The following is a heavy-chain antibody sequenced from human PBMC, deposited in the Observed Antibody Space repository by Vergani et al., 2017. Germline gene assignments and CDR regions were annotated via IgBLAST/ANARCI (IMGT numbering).Heavy chain of an antibody. Sequence: EVQLLESGGGLVQPGESLRLSCTVSGFTFTSYGISWVRQAPGKGLEWVSGISASGGSTYYTDSVKGRFIISRDISKNTLYLQMSSLGADDPAVYYCAKDRPRDWETPLFLFDYWGQGTLVAVSS. CDR2: ISASGGST. V-gene: IGHV3-23*01. J-gene: IGHJ4*02. D-gene: IGHD1-26*01. CDR3: AKDRPRDWETPLFLFDY. CDR1: GFTFTSYG.